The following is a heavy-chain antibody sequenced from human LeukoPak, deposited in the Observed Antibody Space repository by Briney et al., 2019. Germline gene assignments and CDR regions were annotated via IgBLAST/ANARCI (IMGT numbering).Heavy chain of an antibody. CDR3: ATGSRGDF. D-gene: IGHD2-2*01. CDR2: IKRKSDGGTT. Sequence: GGSLRLSCAASGFTFSSYEMNWVRQAPGKGLEWIGLIKRKSDGGTTQYGPPMEGRFTISRDDSKETLYLQMDSVKTEDTAVYYCATGSRGDFWGQGTLVTVSS. J-gene: IGHJ4*02. V-gene: IGHV3-15*05. CDR1: GFTFSSYE.